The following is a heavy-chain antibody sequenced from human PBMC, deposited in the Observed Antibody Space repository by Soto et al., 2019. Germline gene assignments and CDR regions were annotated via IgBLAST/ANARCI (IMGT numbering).Heavy chain of an antibody. Sequence: GGSLRLSCAASGFTFSSYAMHWVRQAPGKGLEWVAVISYDGSNKYYADSVKGRFTISRDNSKNTLYLQMNSLRAEDTAVYYCAREGLWIQLWLPGPAYGMDVWGQGTTVTVYS. CDR1: GFTFSSYA. CDR3: AREGLWIQLWLPGPAYGMDV. D-gene: IGHD5-18*01. CDR2: ISYDGSNK. V-gene: IGHV3-30-3*01. J-gene: IGHJ6*02.